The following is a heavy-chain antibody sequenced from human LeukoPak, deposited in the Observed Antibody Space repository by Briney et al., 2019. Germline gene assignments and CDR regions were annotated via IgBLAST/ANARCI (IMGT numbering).Heavy chain of an antibody. CDR3: AKAPLYGFFDY. D-gene: IGHD3-10*01. Sequence: GGSLRLSCAASGLTSNTYWMHWARQVPGKGLVWVARINGDGSSLSYADSVKGRFTISRDNSKNTLYLQMNSLRAEDTAVYYCAKAPLYGFFDYWGQGTLVTVSS. J-gene: IGHJ4*02. CDR1: GLTSNTYW. CDR2: INGDGSSL. V-gene: IGHV3-74*01.